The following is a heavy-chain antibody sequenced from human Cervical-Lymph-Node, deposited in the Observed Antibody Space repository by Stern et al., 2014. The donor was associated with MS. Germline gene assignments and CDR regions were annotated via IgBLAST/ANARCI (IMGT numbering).Heavy chain of an antibody. CDR1: GGTFSSYA. J-gene: IGHJ4*02. V-gene: IGHV1-69*01. Sequence: VHLVESGAEVKKPGSSVKVSCKASGGTFSSYAISWVRQATGQGLEWMGGIIPIFGKEKYAQKFQGRVTITADESTSTAYMELSSLRSEDTAVYYCARLERPLSEDGGFDYWGQGTLVTVSS. D-gene: IGHD5-24*01. CDR3: ARLERPLSEDGGFDY. CDR2: IIPIFGKE.